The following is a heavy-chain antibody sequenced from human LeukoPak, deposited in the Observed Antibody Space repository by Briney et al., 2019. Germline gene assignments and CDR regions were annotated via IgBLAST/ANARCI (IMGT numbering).Heavy chain of an antibody. J-gene: IGHJ4*02. V-gene: IGHV3-23*01. Sequence: GGSLRLSCAASGFTFSSYAMSWVRQAPGKGLEWVSAISGSGGSTYYADSVKGRFTISRDNSKNTLYLQMNSLRAEDTAVYYWAKSHTEYRSAAGDYWGQGTRVTVSA. CDR1: GFTFSSYA. CDR2: ISGSGGST. CDR3: AKSHTEYRSAAGDY. D-gene: IGHD6-6*01.